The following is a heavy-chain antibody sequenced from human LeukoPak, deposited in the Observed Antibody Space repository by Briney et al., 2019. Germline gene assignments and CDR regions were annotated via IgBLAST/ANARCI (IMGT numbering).Heavy chain of an antibody. Sequence: SETLSLTCNVSGGSISSDYWSWIRQPPGKALEWIGYIYYSGNTKYNPSLKSRVTISGDTSKNQFSLKLSSVTAADTAVYYCARANPCRSTSCSYYFDYWGQGTLVTVSS. CDR2: IYYSGNT. D-gene: IGHD2-2*01. CDR3: ARANPCRSTSCSYYFDY. CDR1: GGSISSDY. V-gene: IGHV4-59*08. J-gene: IGHJ4*02.